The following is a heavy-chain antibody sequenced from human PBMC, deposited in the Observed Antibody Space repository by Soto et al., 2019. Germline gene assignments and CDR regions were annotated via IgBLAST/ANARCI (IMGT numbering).Heavy chain of an antibody. Sequence: QVQLVQSGGGVVQPGGSLRLSCVGSGFTFSNYGMHWVRQPPDKGLEWVALISDDGDKRYYADSVRGRLIISRDNSKDTLYLQMNSLGPDVTAVYFCAKARVRIVGANSFDYWGQGTPVTVSS. J-gene: IGHJ4*02. CDR1: GFTFSNYG. CDR3: AKARVRIVGANSFDY. V-gene: IGHV3-30*18. CDR2: ISDDGDKR. D-gene: IGHD1-26*01.